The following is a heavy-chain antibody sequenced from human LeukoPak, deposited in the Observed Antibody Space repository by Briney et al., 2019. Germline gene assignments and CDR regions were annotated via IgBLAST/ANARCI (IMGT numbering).Heavy chain of an antibody. Sequence: PGGSLRLSCAASGFTFSSYAMSWVRQAPGKGLEWVSAISGSGGSTYYADSVKGRFTISRDNSKNTLYLQMNSLRAEDTAVYYCASGTPYYYDSSGYIYYYGMDVWGQGTTVTVSS. CDR2: ISGSGGST. D-gene: IGHD3-22*01. J-gene: IGHJ6*02. V-gene: IGHV3-23*01. CDR3: ASGTPYYYDSSGYIYYYGMDV. CDR1: GFTFSSYA.